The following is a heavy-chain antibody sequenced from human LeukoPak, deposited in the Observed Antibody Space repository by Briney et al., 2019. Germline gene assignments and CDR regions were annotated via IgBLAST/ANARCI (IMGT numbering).Heavy chain of an antibody. CDR2: IKQDGSEK. D-gene: IGHD3-10*01. J-gene: IGHJ4*02. Sequence: PGGSLRLSCAASGFTFSSYWMSWVRQAPGKGLEWVANIKQDGSEKYYVDSVKGRFTISRDNAKNSLYLQMNSLRAEDTAVYYCARGKFGLLRIHDYWGQGTLVTVSS. CDR1: GFTFSSYW. CDR3: ARGKFGLLRIHDY. V-gene: IGHV3-7*01.